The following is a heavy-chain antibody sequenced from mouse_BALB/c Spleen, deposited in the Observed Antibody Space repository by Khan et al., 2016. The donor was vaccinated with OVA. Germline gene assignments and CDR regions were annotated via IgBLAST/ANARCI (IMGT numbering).Heavy chain of an antibody. J-gene: IGHJ3*01. CDR2: IFPGRGNT. CDR3: GRSGAGWVVY. Sequence: QVQLQQSGAELARPGASVKLSCKASGYTFSDYYINWVKQRTGQGLEWIGEIFPGRGNTNYNEKFKGKATLTADKSSSTAYMQFSSLTSEDSAVWCCGRSGAGWVVYWGQGALVTVSA. D-gene: IGHD3-3*01. V-gene: IGHV1-77*01. CDR1: GYTFSDYY.